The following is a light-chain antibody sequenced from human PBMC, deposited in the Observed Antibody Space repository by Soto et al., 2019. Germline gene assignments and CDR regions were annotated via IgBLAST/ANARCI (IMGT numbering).Light chain of an antibody. J-gene: IGKJ1*01. V-gene: IGKV1-5*03. Sequence: DYQVTQSPSTLSASVGDRVTITCRASQNIYTWLAWYQPKPGIAPKLLIHKASTLESGVPSRFSGSGFGTEFTLTISGLQPDDFATYYCQHYNSYSEAFGQGTKVDI. CDR3: QHYNSYSEA. CDR1: QNIYTW. CDR2: KAS.